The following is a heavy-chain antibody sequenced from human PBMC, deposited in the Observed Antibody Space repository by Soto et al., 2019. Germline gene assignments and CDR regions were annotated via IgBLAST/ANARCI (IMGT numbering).Heavy chain of an antibody. CDR1: GFSLSPSGVG. Sequence: SGPTLVNPTQTLTLTCTFSGFSLSPSGVGVGWIRQPPGKALEWPALIYWNDDKPYSPSLKSRLTITKDTSKNQVVLTMTNKDPVHTATYYCAHNSSYYDFWGGSPLTGKNWFDPWGQGTLVTVSS. V-gene: IGHV2-5*01. CDR2: IYWNDDK. D-gene: IGHD3-3*01. CDR3: AHNSSYYDFWGGSPLTGKNWFDP. J-gene: IGHJ5*02.